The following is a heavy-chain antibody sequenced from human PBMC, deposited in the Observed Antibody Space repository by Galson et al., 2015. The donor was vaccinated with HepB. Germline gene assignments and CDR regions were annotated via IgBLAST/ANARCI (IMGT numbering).Heavy chain of an antibody. CDR2: ISAYNGNT. CDR3: ARDHRAMIVGPVGL. Sequence: SVKVSCKASGYTFTSYGISWVRQAPGQGLEWMGWISAYNGNTNYAQKLQGRVTMTTDTSTSTAYMELRSLRSDDTAVYYCARDHRAMIVGPVGLWGRGTLVTVSS. V-gene: IGHV1-18*04. D-gene: IGHD3-22*01. J-gene: IGHJ2*01. CDR1: GYTFTSYG.